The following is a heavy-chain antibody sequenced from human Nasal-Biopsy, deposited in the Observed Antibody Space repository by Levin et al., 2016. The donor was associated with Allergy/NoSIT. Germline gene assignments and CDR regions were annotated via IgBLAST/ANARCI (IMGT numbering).Heavy chain of an antibody. CDR1: GGSIGSGDHY. CDR3: ARGNWDDYYFDY. J-gene: IGHJ4*02. Sequence: LRLSCTVSGGSIGSGDHYWSWIRQAPGKGLEWIGYIYYSASTFYNPSLKSRVTISVDTSRNQVSLRLSSVTAADTAVYYCARGNWDDYYFDYWGQGALVTASS. V-gene: IGHV4-30-4*01. D-gene: IGHD1-1*01. CDR2: IYYSAST.